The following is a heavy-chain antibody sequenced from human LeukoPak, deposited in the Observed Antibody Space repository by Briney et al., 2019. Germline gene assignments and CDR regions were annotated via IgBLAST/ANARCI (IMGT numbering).Heavy chain of an antibody. Sequence: ASVKVSCKASGYTFTSYGISWVRQAPGQGLEWMGWISAYIGNTNYAQKLQGRVTMTTDTSTSTAYMELRSLRSDDTAVYYCARDMSYSGSYFLPMYWGQGTLVTVSS. D-gene: IGHD1-26*01. CDR3: ARDMSYSGSYFLPMY. V-gene: IGHV1-18*01. J-gene: IGHJ4*02. CDR1: GYTFTSYG. CDR2: ISAYIGNT.